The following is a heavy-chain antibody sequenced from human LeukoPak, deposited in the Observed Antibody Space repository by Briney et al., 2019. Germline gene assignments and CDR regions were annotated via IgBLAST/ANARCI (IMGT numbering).Heavy chain of an antibody. J-gene: IGHJ4*02. CDR2: INPNSGGT. CDR3: ARGIYNWNSADY. Sequence: ASVKVSCKASGYTFTGYYMHWVRQAPGQGLEWIGWINPNSGGTNYAQKFQGRVTMTRDTSISTAYMELSRLTSGDTALYYCARGIYNWNSADYWGQGTLVTVSS. CDR1: GYTFTGYY. V-gene: IGHV1-2*02. D-gene: IGHD1-20*01.